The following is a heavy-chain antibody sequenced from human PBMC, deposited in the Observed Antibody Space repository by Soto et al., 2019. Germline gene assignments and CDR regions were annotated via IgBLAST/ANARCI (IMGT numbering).Heavy chain of an antibody. Sequence: AVKVSCKASGGTFNSNAISWVRQAPGQGLEWMGGIIPIFGTADYAQKLQGRVTITADESTRTAYMELTSLRSEDTAIYYCARLGYCRGGTCSGEDYWGQGTLVTVSS. J-gene: IGHJ4*02. CDR2: IIPIFGTA. CDR1: GGTFNSNA. D-gene: IGHD2-15*01. V-gene: IGHV1-69*13. CDR3: ARLGYCRGGTCSGEDY.